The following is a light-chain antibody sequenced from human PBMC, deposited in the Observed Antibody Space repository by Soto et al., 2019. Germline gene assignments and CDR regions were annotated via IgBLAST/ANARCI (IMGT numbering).Light chain of an antibody. CDR1: SSDVGGYNY. J-gene: IGLJ1*01. CDR2: EVS. V-gene: IGLV2-14*01. CDR3: SSYTSSSTPYV. Sequence: QSALTQPASVSGSPGQSITISCTGTSSDVGGYNYVSWYQPHPGKAPKLMIYEVSNRPSGVSNRFSGSKSGNTAALTISGLQAEYEAEYDCSSYTSSSTPYVFGTGTKLTVL.